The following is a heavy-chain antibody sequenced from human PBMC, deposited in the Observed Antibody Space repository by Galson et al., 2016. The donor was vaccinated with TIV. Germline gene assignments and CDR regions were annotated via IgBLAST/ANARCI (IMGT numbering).Heavy chain of an antibody. D-gene: IGHD3-22*01. CDR3: GRVYSDNSGYYYGDAFDL. Sequence: SLTCTVSGGSISSGSYYWSWIRQPAGKGLEWIGRIYTSGSTKYNPSLRGRITMSLDTSENQFSLTLGPVTAADTAVYYGGRVYSDNSGYYYGDAFDLWGQGTMVTVSS. V-gene: IGHV4-61*02. CDR2: IYTSGST. CDR1: GGSISSGSYY. J-gene: IGHJ3*01.